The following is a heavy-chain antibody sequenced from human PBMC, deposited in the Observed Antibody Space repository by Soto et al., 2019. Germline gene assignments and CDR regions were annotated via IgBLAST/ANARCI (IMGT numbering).Heavy chain of an antibody. Sequence: QVQLVESGGGLVKPGGSLRLSCTASGFTFTDHYMTWIRQAPGKGLEWVSYITSGGSNIYYADSVRGRFTISRDNAKNSVYLQMSSLRAEDTAIYYCARDIRGANWGQGTLVIVSS. D-gene: IGHD3-10*01. CDR2: ITSGGSNI. J-gene: IGHJ4*02. CDR3: ARDIRGAN. V-gene: IGHV3-11*01. CDR1: GFTFTDHY.